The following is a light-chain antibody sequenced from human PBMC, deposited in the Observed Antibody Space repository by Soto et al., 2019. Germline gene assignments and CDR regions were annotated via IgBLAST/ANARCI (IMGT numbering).Light chain of an antibody. CDR1: TSNIGSNY. CDR2: RND. J-gene: IGLJ1*01. V-gene: IGLV1-47*01. Sequence: QSVLTQPPSASGTPGQRVTISCSGSTSNIGSNYVYWYQQLPGTAPKLLIYRNDQRPSGVPDRFSGSKSGTSASLAISGLRSEDEADYHCAAWDDTLVGPISGTGTKVTVL. CDR3: AAWDDTLVGPI.